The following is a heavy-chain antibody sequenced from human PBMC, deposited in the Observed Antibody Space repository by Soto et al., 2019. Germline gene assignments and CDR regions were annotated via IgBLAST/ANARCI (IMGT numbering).Heavy chain of an antibody. CDR3: ARDYAVRGVSLYYFDY. V-gene: IGHV3-33*01. CDR2: VWHDGSNK. D-gene: IGHD3-10*01. Sequence: QVQLVESGGGVVQPGRSLRLSCAASGFTFSSYGMHWVRQAPGKGLEWVAVVWHDGSNKYYADSVKGRFTISRDNSKNTLNLQMDSLRAEDTAVYYGARDYAVRGVSLYYFDYWGQGTLVTVSS. CDR1: GFTFSSYG. J-gene: IGHJ4*02.